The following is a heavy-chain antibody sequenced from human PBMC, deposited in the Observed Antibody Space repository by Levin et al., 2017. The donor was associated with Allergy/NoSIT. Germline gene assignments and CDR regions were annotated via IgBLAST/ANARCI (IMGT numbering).Heavy chain of an antibody. V-gene: IGHV4-59*08. CDR1: GGSISSYY. CDR3: ARHLSSGWTFAVDY. J-gene: IGHJ4*02. CDR2: IYYSGST. D-gene: IGHD6-19*01. Sequence: SETLSLTCTVSGGSISSYYWSWIRQPPGKGLEWIGYIYYSGSTNYNPSLKSRVTISVDTSKNQFSLKLSSVTAADTAVYYCARHLSSGWTFAVDYWGQGTLVTVSS.